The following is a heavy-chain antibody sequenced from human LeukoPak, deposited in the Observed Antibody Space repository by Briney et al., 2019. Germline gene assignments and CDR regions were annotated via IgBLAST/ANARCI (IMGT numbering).Heavy chain of an antibody. CDR2: LSNTNMI. V-gene: IGHV3-48*01. CDR1: GFTFSSYG. CDR3: ARRGETAIVGDY. D-gene: IGHD5-18*01. J-gene: IGHJ4*02. Sequence: PGGSLRLSCAASGFTFSSYGMNWVRQAPGKGLEWLSYLSNTNMIHYAESVKGRFTISRDNAKNSLYLQMDGLRAEDTAVYYCARRGETAIVGDYWGRGTLVTVSS.